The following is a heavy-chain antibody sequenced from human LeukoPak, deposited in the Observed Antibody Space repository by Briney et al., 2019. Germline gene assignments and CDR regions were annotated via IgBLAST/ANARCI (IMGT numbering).Heavy chain of an antibody. CDR3: ARGGGLDV. CDR2: INSDGSSI. J-gene: IGHJ6*02. D-gene: IGHD3-16*01. V-gene: IGHV3-74*01. Sequence: GGSLRLSCAASGFTFSSHWMHWVRKAPGKGLVWVSRINSDGSSISYADSVKGRFTISRDNAKNSLYLQMSNLRAEDTAVYFCARGGGLDVWGQGATVTVSS. CDR1: GFTFSSHW.